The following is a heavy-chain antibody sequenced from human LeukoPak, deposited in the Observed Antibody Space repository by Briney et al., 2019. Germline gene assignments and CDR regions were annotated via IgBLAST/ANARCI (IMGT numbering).Heavy chain of an antibody. CDR2: LPPDGSYQ. CDR1: GFTFSDYT. CDR3: ARGLHDRSWYGAH. Sequence: GRSLRLSCAASGFTFSDYTMQWVRQAPGKGLEWVALLPPDGSYQYYADSLKGRFTISRDNFKNALHLQMNSLRLEDTAVYYCARGLHDRSWYGAHWGQGTLLSVSS. J-gene: IGHJ4*02. V-gene: IGHV3-30*04. D-gene: IGHD6-13*01.